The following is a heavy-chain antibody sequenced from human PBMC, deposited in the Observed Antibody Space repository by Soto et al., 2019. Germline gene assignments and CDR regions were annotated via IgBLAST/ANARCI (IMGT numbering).Heavy chain of an antibody. Sequence: QVQLQESGPGLVKPSQTLSLTCTVSGGSISSGGYYWSWIRQHPGKVLEWIGYIYYSGSTYYNPSRKSRVNISVDTSKNQSSRKLSSVTGADTAVYYCARVRVDIVAITFDYWGQGTLVTVSS. CDR1: GGSISSGGYY. CDR3: ARVRVDIVAITFDY. D-gene: IGHD5-12*01. V-gene: IGHV4-31*03. CDR2: IYYSGST. J-gene: IGHJ4*02.